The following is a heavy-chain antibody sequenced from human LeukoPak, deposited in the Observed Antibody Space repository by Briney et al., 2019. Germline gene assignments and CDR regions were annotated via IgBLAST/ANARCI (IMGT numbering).Heavy chain of an antibody. J-gene: IGHJ4*02. CDR3: ATFNVY. CDR1: GFTFSSYA. Sequence: GGSLRLSCAASGFTFSSYAIHWVRQAPGKGLEWVAVISYDGSNKYYADSVKGRFTISRDNSKNTLYLQMNSLRAEDTAVYYCATFNVYWGQGTLATVSS. CDR2: ISYDGSNK. V-gene: IGHV3-30*04.